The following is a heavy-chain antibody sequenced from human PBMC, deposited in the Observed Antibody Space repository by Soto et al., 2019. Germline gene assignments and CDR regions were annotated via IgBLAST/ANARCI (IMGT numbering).Heavy chain of an antibody. Sequence: GASVKVSCKASGYTFTGYYMHWVRRAPGQGLEWMGWINPNSGGTNYAQKFQGRVTMTRDTSISTAYMELSRLRSDDTAVYYCARVPRGVVVVPAAFDYWGQGTLVTVPQ. D-gene: IGHD2-2*01. CDR3: ARVPRGVVVVPAAFDY. CDR1: GYTFTGYY. V-gene: IGHV1-2*02. CDR2: INPNSGGT. J-gene: IGHJ4*02.